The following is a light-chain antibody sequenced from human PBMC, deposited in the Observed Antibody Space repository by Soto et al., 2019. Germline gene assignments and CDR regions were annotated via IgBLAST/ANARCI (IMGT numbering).Light chain of an antibody. J-gene: IGLJ1*01. Sequence: QSVLTQPASVSGSPGQSITITCTGTSSDIGGYDYVSWYQHHPGKAPKVIIYGVTNRPSGVSHRFSGSKSANTASLTISGLQAEDEADYYCTSYTSSSTHVFGTGTK. V-gene: IGLV2-14*01. CDR1: SSDIGGYDY. CDR2: GVT. CDR3: TSYTSSSTHV.